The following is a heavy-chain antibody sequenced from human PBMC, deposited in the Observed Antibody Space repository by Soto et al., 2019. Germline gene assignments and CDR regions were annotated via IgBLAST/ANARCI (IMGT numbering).Heavy chain of an antibody. CDR1: GFTFSSYG. CDR3: AKEVWSGPMDV. CDR2: ISYDGSNK. D-gene: IGHD3-3*01. Sequence: QVQLVESGGGVVQPGRSLRLSCAASGFTFSSYGMHWVRQAPGKGLEWVAVISYDGSNKNYADSVKGRFTISRDNSKNTQYLQMNSRRAEDTAVYYCAKEVWSGPMDVWGQGTTVTGSS. J-gene: IGHJ6*02. V-gene: IGHV3-30*18.